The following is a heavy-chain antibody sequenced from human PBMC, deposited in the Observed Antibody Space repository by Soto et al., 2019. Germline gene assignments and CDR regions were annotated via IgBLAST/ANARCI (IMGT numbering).Heavy chain of an antibody. CDR3: ARCPKLGIAAAPNRSGNWFDP. V-gene: IGHV4-34*01. D-gene: IGHD6-13*01. Sequence: PSETLSLTCAVYGGSFSVYYWSWIRQPPGKGLEWIGEINHSGSTNYNPSLKSRVTISVDTSKNQFSLKLSSVTAADTAVYYCARCPKLGIAAAPNRSGNWFDPWGQGTLVTVS. CDR1: GGSFSVYY. CDR2: INHSGST. J-gene: IGHJ5*02.